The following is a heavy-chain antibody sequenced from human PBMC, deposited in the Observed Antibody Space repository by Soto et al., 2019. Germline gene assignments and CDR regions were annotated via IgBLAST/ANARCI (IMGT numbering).Heavy chain of an antibody. V-gene: IGHV5-51*01. J-gene: IGHJ5*02. CDR2: IYPGDSDT. CDR1: GYSSTSYW. D-gene: IGHD3-22*01. CDR3: ARRNYYDSSGQEGFDP. Sequence: GESLKISCKGSGYSSTSYWIGWVRQMPGKGLEWMGIIYPGDSDTRYSPSFQGQVTISADKSISTAYLQWSSLKASDTAMYYCARRNYYDSSGQEGFDPWGQGTLVTVSS.